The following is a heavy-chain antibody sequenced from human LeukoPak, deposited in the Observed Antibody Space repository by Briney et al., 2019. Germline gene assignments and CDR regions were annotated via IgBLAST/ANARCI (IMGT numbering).Heavy chain of an antibody. CDR3: ARGTYGSGWYYFDY. CDR2: IRYDGSNK. CDR1: GFTFSGYG. Sequence: AGSLRLSCAASGFTFSGYGMHLVRQAPGKGLEWVAIIRYDGSNKYYADSVKGRFTISRDNSKNTLYLQMNSLRAEDTAVYYCARGTYGSGWYYFDYWGQGTLVTVSS. D-gene: IGHD6-19*01. J-gene: IGHJ4*02. V-gene: IGHV3-30*02.